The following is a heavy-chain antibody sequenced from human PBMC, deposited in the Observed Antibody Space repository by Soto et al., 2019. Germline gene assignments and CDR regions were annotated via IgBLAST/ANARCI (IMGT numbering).Heavy chain of an antibody. CDR2: ISGSGGGT. V-gene: IGHV3-23*01. CDR1: GFTFSSYA. CDR3: AKGSAGSRPYYFDY. D-gene: IGHD6-13*01. Sequence: EVQLLASGGGLAQPGGSLRLSCAASGFTFSSYAMSWVRQSPGKGLDGEWVSAISGSGGGTYQADSVKGRFTVSRDNTKNTLYLQMNSLKAEDTAVYYCAKGSAGSRPYYFDYWGQGALVTVSS. J-gene: IGHJ4*02.